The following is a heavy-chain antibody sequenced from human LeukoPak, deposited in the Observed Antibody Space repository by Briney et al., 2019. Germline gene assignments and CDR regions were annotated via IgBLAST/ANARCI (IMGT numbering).Heavy chain of an antibody. V-gene: IGHV4-34*01. CDR2: INHRGST. CDR1: GGSFSGYH. D-gene: IGHD1-7*01. Sequence: PSETLSLTCAVSGGSFSGYHWSWIRQPPGKGLEWVGEINHRGSTNYNPSLKSRVTISVGTSKNQFSLKLSSVTAADTAVYYCARGNYDYFDYWGQGTLVTVSS. J-gene: IGHJ4*02. CDR3: ARGNYDYFDY.